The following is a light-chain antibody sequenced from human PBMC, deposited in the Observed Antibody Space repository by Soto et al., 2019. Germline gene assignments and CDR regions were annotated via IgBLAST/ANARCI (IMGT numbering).Light chain of an antibody. Sequence: EIVLTQSPATLSLSPGERATLSCGASQSVSNSYLAWYQQKPGLAPRLLIYDASRRATGIPDRFSGSGSGTVFTLTISRLEPEDFAVYYCQQYGSTPTFGRGTKVEIK. J-gene: IGKJ1*01. V-gene: IGKV3D-20*01. CDR3: QQYGSTPT. CDR2: DAS. CDR1: QSVSNSY.